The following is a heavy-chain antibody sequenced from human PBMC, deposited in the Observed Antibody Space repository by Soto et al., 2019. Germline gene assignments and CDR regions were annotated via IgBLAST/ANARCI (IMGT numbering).Heavy chain of an antibody. V-gene: IGHV3-7*01. J-gene: IGHJ4*02. CDR3: ARAKDFYSSGWYLDYFDY. CDR2: IQQDGSEQ. D-gene: IGHD6-19*01. Sequence: GGSLRLSCAASGFTSSSYWMSCVRQAPGKGLEWVANIQQDGSEQYYVDSVKGRFTISRDNAKNSLYLQMNSLRAEDTAVYYCARAKDFYSSGWYLDYFDYWGQGAQVTVSS. CDR1: GFTSSSYW.